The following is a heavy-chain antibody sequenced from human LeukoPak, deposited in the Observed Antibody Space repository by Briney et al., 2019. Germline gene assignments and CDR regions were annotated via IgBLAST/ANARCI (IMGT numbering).Heavy chain of an antibody. V-gene: IGHV3-66*01. Sequence: GGSLRLSCAASGFTVSSNYMSWVRQAPGKGLEWVSVIYSGGSTYYADSVKGRFTISRDNSKNTLYLQMNSLRAEDTAVYYCAKVIAAAGINYWGQGTLVTVSS. CDR1: GFTVSSNY. CDR2: IYSGGST. J-gene: IGHJ4*02. D-gene: IGHD6-13*01. CDR3: AKVIAAAGINY.